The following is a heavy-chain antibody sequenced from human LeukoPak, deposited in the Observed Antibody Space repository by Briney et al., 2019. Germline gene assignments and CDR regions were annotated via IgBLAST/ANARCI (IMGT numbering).Heavy chain of an antibody. CDR1: GYTFTSYG. D-gene: IGHD2-2*01. V-gene: IGHV1-18*01. Sequence: ASVKVSCKASGYTFTSYGISWVRQAPGQGLEWMGWISAYNGNTNYAQKLQGRVTMTTDTSTSTAYMELRSLRSDDTAVYYCARDDIVVVPAAMWGDDYYYYGMGVWGQGTTVTVSS. CDR2: ISAYNGNT. CDR3: ARDDIVVVPAAMWGDDYYYYGMGV. J-gene: IGHJ6*02.